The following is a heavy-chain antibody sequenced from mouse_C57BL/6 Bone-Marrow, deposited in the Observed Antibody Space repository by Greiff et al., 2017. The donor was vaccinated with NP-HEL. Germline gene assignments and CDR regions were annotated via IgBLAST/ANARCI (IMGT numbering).Heavy chain of an antibody. CDR2: ISYDGSN. J-gene: IGHJ3*01. CDR1: GYSITSGYY. V-gene: IGHV3-6*01. CDR3: ARGAYRVFAY. Sequence: EVQLQESGPGLVKPSQSLSLTCSVTGYSITSGYYWNWIRQFPGNKLEWMGYISYDGSNNYNPSLKNRISITRDTSKNQFFLKLNSVTTEDTATYYCARGAYRVFAYWGQGTLVTVSA. D-gene: IGHD2-14*01.